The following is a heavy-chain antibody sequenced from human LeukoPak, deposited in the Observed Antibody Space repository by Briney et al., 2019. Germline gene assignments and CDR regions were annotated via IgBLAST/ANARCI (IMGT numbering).Heavy chain of an antibody. CDR3: ARDAGRSGYDIFDY. J-gene: IGHJ4*02. Sequence: GGSLRLSCAASGFTFSTYWMTWVRQAPGKGLEWVGCIKQYGSEKLYVDSVRGRFTTSRDNAKNSVYLQMNSLRAEDTAVYYCARDAGRSGYDIFDYWGQGTLVTVSS. V-gene: IGHV3-7*03. CDR2: IKQYGSEK. D-gene: IGHD5-12*01. CDR1: GFTFSTYW.